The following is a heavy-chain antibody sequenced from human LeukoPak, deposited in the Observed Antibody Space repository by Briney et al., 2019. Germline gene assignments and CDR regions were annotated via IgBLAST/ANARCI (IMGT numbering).Heavy chain of an antibody. D-gene: IGHD3-22*01. CDR3: ARTYYYDSSGYYDFDY. V-gene: IGHV4-4*07. CDR2: IYTSGST. J-gene: IGHJ4*02. CDR1: GGSISSYY. Sequence: PSETLSLTCTVSGGSISSYYWSWIRQPAGKGLEWIGRIYTSGSTNYNPSLKSRVTMSVDTSKNQFSLKLSSVTAADTAVYYCARTYYYDSSGYYDFDYWGQGTLVTVSS.